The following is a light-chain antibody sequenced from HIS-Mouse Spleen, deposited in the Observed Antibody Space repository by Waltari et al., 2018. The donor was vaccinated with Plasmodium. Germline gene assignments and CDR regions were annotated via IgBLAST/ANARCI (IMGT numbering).Light chain of an antibody. Sequence: EIVMTQSPATLSVSPVERATLSCRASQSVSRNLAWYQQKPGQAPRLLIYGASTRATGIPARFSGSGSGTEFTLTISSMQSEDFAVYYCQQYNNWPPTWTFGQGTKVEIK. CDR1: QSVSRN. CDR2: GAS. V-gene: IGKV3-15*01. CDR3: QQYNNWPPTWT. J-gene: IGKJ1*01.